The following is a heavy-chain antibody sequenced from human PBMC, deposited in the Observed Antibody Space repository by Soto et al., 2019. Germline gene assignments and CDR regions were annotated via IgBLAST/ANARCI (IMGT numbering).Heavy chain of an antibody. J-gene: IGHJ6*03. Sequence: ETLSLTCAVSGGSFSGYYWSWIRQPPGKGLEWIGEINHSGSTNYNPSLKSRVTISVDTSKNQFSLKLSSVTAADTAVYYCARGLYYYGSGLYYYMHVCGKGTTGTVSS. V-gene: IGHV4-34*01. CDR2: INHSGST. D-gene: IGHD3-10*01. CDR1: GGSFSGYY. CDR3: ARGLYYYGSGLYYYMHV.